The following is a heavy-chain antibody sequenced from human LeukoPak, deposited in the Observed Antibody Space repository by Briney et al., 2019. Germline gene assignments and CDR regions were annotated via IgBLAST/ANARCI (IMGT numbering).Heavy chain of an antibody. D-gene: IGHD6-13*01. Sequence: PSETLSLTCAVYGGSFSGYYWSWIRQPPGKGLEWIGEINHSGSTNYNPSLKSRVTISVDTSKNQFSLKLSSVTAADTAVYYCAGASSRYSGYSSSWFDYWGQETLVTVSS. CDR3: AGASSRYSGYSSSWFDY. CDR1: GGSFSGYY. J-gene: IGHJ4*02. CDR2: INHSGST. V-gene: IGHV4-34*01.